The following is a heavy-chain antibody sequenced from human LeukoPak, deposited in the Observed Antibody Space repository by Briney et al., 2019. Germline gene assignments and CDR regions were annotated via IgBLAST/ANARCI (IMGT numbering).Heavy chain of an antibody. CDR2: ISYDGSNK. Sequence: GGSLRLSCAASGFSFSSYGMHWVRQAPGKGLEWVAVISYDGSNKYYADSVKGRFTISRDNSKDTLYLQMNSLRAEDTAVYYCAKGYCSSTSCYRIDYWDQGTLVTVSS. J-gene: IGHJ4*02. D-gene: IGHD2-2*01. V-gene: IGHV3-30*18. CDR1: GFSFSSYG. CDR3: AKGYCSSTSCYRIDY.